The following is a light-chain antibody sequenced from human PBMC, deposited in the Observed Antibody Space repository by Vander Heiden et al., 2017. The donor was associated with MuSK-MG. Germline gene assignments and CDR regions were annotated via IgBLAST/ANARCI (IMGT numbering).Light chain of an antibody. CDR2: AAS. CDR3: QQGNSTLK. J-gene: IGKJ3*01. CDR1: QSISSY. Sequence: DIQLTQSPSSLSASVGDRVTITCRASQSISSYVNWYQQKPREAPKLLNYAASSLRSGVPSRFSGGGSRADFTLTISSLQPEDFATYYCQQGNSTLKFGPGTKVDIK. V-gene: IGKV1-39*01.